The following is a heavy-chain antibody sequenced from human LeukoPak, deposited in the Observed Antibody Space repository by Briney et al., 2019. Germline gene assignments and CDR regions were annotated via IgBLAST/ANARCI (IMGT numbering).Heavy chain of an antibody. D-gene: IGHD3-16*01. CDR3: ARDAADGDYFDY. V-gene: IGHV4-31*03. Sequence: SETLSLTCTVSGGSISSGGYYWSWIRQHPGKGLEWIGYIYYSGSTYYNPSLKSRVTISVDTSKNQFSLKLSSVAAADTAVHYCARDAADGDYFDYWGQGTLVTVSS. CDR2: IYYSGST. J-gene: IGHJ4*02. CDR1: GGSISSGGYY.